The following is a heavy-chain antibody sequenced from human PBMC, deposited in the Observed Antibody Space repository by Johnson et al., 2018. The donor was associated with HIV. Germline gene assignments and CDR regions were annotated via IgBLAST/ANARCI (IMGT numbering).Heavy chain of an antibody. CDR3: ARDSDQYSSGWYEQLDAFDI. Sequence: VQLVESGGGLIQPGGSLRLSCAASGFTVSINYMSWVRQAPGKGLEWVSVIYSGGYTYYADPVKGRFTISRDHSKNTLYLQMNSLRGEDTAVYYCARDSDQYSSGWYEQLDAFDIWGQGTMVTVSS. CDR1: GFTVSINY. D-gene: IGHD6-19*01. CDR2: IYSGGYT. J-gene: IGHJ3*02. V-gene: IGHV3-66*03.